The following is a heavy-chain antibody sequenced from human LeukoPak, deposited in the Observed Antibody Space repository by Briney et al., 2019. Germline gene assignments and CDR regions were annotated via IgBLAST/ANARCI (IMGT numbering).Heavy chain of an antibody. D-gene: IGHD3-22*01. CDR1: GYTFTSFY. Sequence: GASVKVSCKASGYTFTSFYMYWVRQAPGQGLEWMGIINPSGGSTSYAQKFQGRLTMTRDTSTSTVYMELSSLRSEDTAMYYCARGAGYYDSSASIDYWGQGTLVTVSS. CDR2: INPSGGST. J-gene: IGHJ4*02. CDR3: ARGAGYYDSSASIDY. V-gene: IGHV1-46*01.